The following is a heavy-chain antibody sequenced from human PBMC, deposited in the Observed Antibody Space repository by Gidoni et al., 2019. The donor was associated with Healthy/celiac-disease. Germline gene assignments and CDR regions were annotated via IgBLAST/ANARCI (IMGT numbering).Heavy chain of an antibody. V-gene: IGHV1-69*02. CDR2: IIPILGIA. D-gene: IGHD3-3*01. CDR3: ASTIFDDYYYYYGMDV. J-gene: IGHJ6*02. CDR1: GGTFSSYT. Sequence: QVQLVQSGAEVKKPGSSVKVSCQASGGTFSSYTISWVRQAPGQGLEWMGRIIPILGIANYAQKFQGRVTITADKSTSTAYMELSSLRSEDTAVYYCASTIFDDYYYYYGMDVWGQGTTVTVSS.